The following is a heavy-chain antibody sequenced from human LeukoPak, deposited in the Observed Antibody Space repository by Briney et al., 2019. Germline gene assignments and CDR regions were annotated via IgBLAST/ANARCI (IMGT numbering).Heavy chain of an antibody. CDR1: GFTFSSYW. V-gene: IGHV3-7*05. CDR3: AGTYSSGGGYYYYGMDV. D-gene: IGHD6-19*01. CDR2: IKQDGSEK. J-gene: IGHJ6*02. Sequence: PGGSLRLSCAASGFTFSSYWMSWVRQAPGKGLEWVANIKQDGSEKYYVDSVKGRFTISRDNAKNSLYLQMNSLRAEDTAVYYCAGTYSSGGGYYYYGMDVWGQGTTDTVSS.